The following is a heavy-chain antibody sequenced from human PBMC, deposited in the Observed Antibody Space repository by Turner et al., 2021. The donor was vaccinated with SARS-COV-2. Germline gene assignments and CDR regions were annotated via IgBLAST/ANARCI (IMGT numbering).Heavy chain of an antibody. CDR2: FDPEDGET. J-gene: IGHJ6*02. Sequence: QVQLVQSGAEVKKPGASVKVSCKVSGYTLTELSMHWVRQAPGKGLEWMGGFDPEDGETIYAQKFQGRVTMTEDTSTDTAYMDLSSLRSEDTAVYYCATGTAVASTPKNYYYYYGMDVWGQGTTVTVSS. CDR3: ATGTAVASTPKNYYYYYGMDV. V-gene: IGHV1-24*01. D-gene: IGHD6-19*01. CDR1: GYTLTELS.